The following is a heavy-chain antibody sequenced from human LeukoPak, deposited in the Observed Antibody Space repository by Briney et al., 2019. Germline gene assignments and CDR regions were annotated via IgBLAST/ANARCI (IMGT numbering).Heavy chain of an antibody. Sequence: ASVKLSCKASGYTFTSYGISWVRQAPGQGLEWMGWISAYNGNTNYAQKLQGRVTMTTETSTSTAYMELRSLRSDDTAVYYCARDVYYGSGSTNWFDPWGQGTLVTVSS. CDR2: ISAYNGNT. CDR3: ARDVYYGSGSTNWFDP. D-gene: IGHD3-10*01. CDR1: GYTFTSYG. J-gene: IGHJ5*02. V-gene: IGHV1-18*01.